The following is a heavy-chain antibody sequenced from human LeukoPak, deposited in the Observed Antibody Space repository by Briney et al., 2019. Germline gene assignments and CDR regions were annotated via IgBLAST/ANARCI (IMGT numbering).Heavy chain of an antibody. D-gene: IGHD5-12*01. CDR1: GGTFSSYA. Sequence: SVKVSCKASGGTFSSYAISWVRQAPGQGLEWMGGIIPIFGTANYAQKFQGRVTITADESTSTAYMELSSLRSDGTAVYYCAREQGGYSGYWYWGQGTLVTVSS. V-gene: IGHV1-69*13. CDR2: IIPIFGTA. J-gene: IGHJ4*02. CDR3: AREQGGYSGYWY.